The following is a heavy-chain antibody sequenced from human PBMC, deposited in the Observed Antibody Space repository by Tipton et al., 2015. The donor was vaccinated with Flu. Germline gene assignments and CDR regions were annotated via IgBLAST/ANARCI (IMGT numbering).Heavy chain of an antibody. CDR2: IYSSGST. CDR1: GDSISSYH. D-gene: IGHD3-3*01. J-gene: IGHJ6*02. Sequence: TLSLTCTVSGDSISSYHWSWIRQPAGKGLEWIGRIYSSGSTNYNPSLKSRVTMSVDTSKNQFSLRLNSVAAADTAVYYCARVGDLWSGTNYGLDVWGQGTTVTVSS. CDR3: ARVGDLWSGTNYGLDV. V-gene: IGHV4-4*07.